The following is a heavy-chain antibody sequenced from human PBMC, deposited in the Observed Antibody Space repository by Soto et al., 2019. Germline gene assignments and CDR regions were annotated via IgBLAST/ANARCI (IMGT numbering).Heavy chain of an antibody. D-gene: IGHD3-3*02. CDR2: TDYRSKWYY. J-gene: IGHJ4*02. V-gene: IGHV6-1*01. CDR3: AGEGSIHRGLGY. CDR1: GASVSSNIAP. Sequence: QVQLQQSGPGLVKPSQTLSLTCAISGASVSSNIAPWNWIRQSPSRGLEWLGRTDYRSKWYYEYAQSVKSRITINPDTSKNQFSLQLTSVTAEDTAVYYCAGEGSIHRGLGYWGPGTAVTVSS.